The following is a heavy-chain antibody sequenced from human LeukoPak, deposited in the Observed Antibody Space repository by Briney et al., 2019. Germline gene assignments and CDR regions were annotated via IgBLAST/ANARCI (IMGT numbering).Heavy chain of an antibody. CDR1: GGSISSYY. Sequence: SETLSLTCTVSGGSISSYYWSWIRQPPGKGLEWIGYIYYSGSTNYNPSLKSRVTISVDTSKNQFSLKLSSVTAADTAVYYCARSPGTRYYDILTGYRQFDYWGQGTLVTVSS. J-gene: IGHJ4*02. CDR3: ARSPGTRYYDILTGYRQFDY. CDR2: IYYSGST. D-gene: IGHD3-9*01. V-gene: IGHV4-59*01.